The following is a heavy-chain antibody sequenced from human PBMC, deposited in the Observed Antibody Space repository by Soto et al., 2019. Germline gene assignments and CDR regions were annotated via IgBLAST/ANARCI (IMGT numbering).Heavy chain of an antibody. CDR1: GGTFSSYA. D-gene: IGHD2-2*01. V-gene: IGHV1-69*13. CDR3: ARQGVTVVVPAASIAVADNLFDP. Sequence: SVRVSGKGSGGTFSSYAISWVRQAPGQGLEWMGGIIPIFGTANYAQKFQGRVTITADESTSTAYMELSSLRSEDTAVYYCARQGVTVVVPAASIAVADNLFDPWGQGNLVTVSS. CDR2: IIPIFGTA. J-gene: IGHJ5*02.